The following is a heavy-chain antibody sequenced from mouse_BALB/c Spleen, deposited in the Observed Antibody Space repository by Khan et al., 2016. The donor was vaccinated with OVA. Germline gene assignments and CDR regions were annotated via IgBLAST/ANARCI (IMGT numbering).Heavy chain of an antibody. Sequence: QVQLKESGAELVRPGVSVKISCKGSGYTFTDFTMHWVKQSHAKSLEWIGVINTYYGDVTYNQKFKGTATMTVDKSSSTVYMELARLTSEDSAIYYCTRGGGSRFAYWGQGTLVTVSA. V-gene: IGHV1S137*01. J-gene: IGHJ3*01. CDR3: TRGGGSRFAY. CDR2: INTYYGDV. CDR1: GYTFTDFT.